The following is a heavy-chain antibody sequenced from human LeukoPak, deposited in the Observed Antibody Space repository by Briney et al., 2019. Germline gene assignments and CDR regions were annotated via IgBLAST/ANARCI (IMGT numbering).Heavy chain of an antibody. CDR1: GFTVITND. CDR2: LYSDGNT. J-gene: IGHJ4*02. V-gene: IGHV3-53*01. D-gene: IGHD3-16*01. CDR3: ARGVEPLAANTLAY. Sequence: GGSLRLSCAASGFTVITNDMTWVRQAPGKGLEWVSVLYSDGNTKYADSVQGRFTISRDKSRNTLYLEMNSLSPDDTAVYYCARGVEPLAANTLAYWGQGTLVTVSS.